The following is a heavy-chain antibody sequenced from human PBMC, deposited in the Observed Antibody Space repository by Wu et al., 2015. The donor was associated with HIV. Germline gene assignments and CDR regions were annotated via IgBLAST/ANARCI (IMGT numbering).Heavy chain of an antibody. V-gene: IGHV1-18*01. D-gene: IGHD6-6*01. CDR1: GYTFTSYG. J-gene: IGHJ4*02. Sequence: QVQLVQSGAEVKKPGASVKVSCKASGYTFTSYGISWVRQAPGQGLEWMGWISAYNGNTNYAQKLQGRVTMTTDTPTSTAYMELRSLRSDDTAVYYCARRTWGFSSSSRNYFDYWGQGTLVTVSS. CDR2: ISAYNGNT. CDR3: ARRTWGFSSSSRNYFDY.